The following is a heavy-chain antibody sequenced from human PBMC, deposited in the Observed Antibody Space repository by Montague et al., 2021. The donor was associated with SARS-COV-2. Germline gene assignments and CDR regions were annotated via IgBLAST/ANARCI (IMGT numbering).Heavy chain of an antibody. V-gene: IGHV3-21*01. CDR1: GFTFSSYY. Sequence: SLRLSCAASGFTFSSYYMNWVRQAPGKGLEWVSSISGSSSYIYYADSVKGRFTISRDDAKNSLYLQMDSLRAEDTAVYFCAREAVGYSHGYPYWYFDLWGRGTLVTVSS. CDR2: ISGSSSYI. J-gene: IGHJ2*01. D-gene: IGHD5-18*01. CDR3: AREAVGYSHGYPYWYFDL.